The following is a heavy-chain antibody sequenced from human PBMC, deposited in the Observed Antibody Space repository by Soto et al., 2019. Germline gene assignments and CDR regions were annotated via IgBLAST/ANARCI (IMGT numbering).Heavy chain of an antibody. D-gene: IGHD5-12*01. Sequence: SETLSLTCAVYGGSFSGYYWSWIRQPPGKGLEWIGEINHSGSTNYNPSLKSRVTISVDTSKNQFSLKLGSVTVADTAVYYCARTSNIVATIRLDYWGQGTLVTVSS. J-gene: IGHJ4*02. V-gene: IGHV4-34*01. CDR2: INHSGST. CDR1: GGSFSGYY. CDR3: ARTSNIVATIRLDY.